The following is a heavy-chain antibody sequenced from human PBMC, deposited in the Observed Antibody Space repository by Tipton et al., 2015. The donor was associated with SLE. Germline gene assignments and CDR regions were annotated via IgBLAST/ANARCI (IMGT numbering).Heavy chain of an antibody. D-gene: IGHD4-23*01. Sequence: PGLVKPSQTLSLTCAISGDSVSSNSAAWNWIRQSPSRGLEWLGRTYYRSKWYNDYAVSVKSRITINPDTSKNQFSLQLNSVTPEDTAVYYCATQIKDYGGNSGWYFDLWGRGTLVTVSS. CDR2: TYYRSKWYN. CDR3: ATQIKDYGGNSGWYFDL. CDR1: GDSVSSNSAA. V-gene: IGHV6-1*01. J-gene: IGHJ2*01.